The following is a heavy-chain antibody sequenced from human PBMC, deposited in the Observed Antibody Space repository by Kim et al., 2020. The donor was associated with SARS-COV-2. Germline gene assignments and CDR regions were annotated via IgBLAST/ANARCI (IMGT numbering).Heavy chain of an antibody. CDR3: ARVPVAHDAFDI. D-gene: IGHD2-15*01. Sequence: NYTPSLKSRVTMSVDTSKNQFSLKLSSVTAADTAVYYCARVPVAHDAFDIWGQGTMVTVSS. V-gene: IGHV4-4*07. J-gene: IGHJ3*02.